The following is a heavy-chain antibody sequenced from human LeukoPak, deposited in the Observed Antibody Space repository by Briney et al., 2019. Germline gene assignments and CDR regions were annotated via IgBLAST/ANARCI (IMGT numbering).Heavy chain of an antibody. J-gene: IGHJ4*02. V-gene: IGHV3-30*02. CDR2: IWYDGSKK. CDR3: ARPYGIGWSGLEH. Sequence: PGGSLRLSCAASGFTFNIYGMHWVRQAPGKGLEWVAFIWYDGSKKYYADSVKGRFTISRDNSKNMVSLEMNSLRTEDTAVYYCARPYGIGWSGLEHWGRGTLVTVSS. CDR1: GFTFNIYG. D-gene: IGHD6-19*01.